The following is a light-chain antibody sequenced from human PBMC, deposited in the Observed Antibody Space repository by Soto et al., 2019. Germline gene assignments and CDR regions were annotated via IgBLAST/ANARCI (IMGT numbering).Light chain of an antibody. J-gene: IGKJ3*01. CDR1: QNISTW. Sequence: DIQMTQSPSTLSASVGDRVTITCRASQNISTWLAWFQQKPGKAPKGLIYDASSLETGVPSRFSGSGSGTEFTLSVSRLQSHDFATYFCQHGFTFGPGTKVDIK. CDR2: DAS. CDR3: QHGFT. V-gene: IGKV1-5*01.